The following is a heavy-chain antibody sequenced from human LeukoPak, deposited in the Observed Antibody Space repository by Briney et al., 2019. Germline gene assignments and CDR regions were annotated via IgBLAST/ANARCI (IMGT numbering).Heavy chain of an antibody. CDR3: AKANIITIFGVISPVEY. CDR2: ISDSGGST. J-gene: IGHJ4*02. V-gene: IGHV3-23*01. Sequence: GGSLRLSCAASGFTFSSYAMSWVRQAPGKGLEWVSTISDSGGSTYYADSVKGRFTISRDNSKNTLYLQMNSLRAEDTAVHYCAKANIITIFGVISPVEYWGQGTLVTVSS. CDR1: GFTFSSYA. D-gene: IGHD3-3*01.